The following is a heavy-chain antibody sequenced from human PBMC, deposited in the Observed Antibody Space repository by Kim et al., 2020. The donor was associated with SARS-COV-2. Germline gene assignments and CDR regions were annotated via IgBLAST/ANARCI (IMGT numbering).Heavy chain of an antibody. Sequence: GESLKISCKGSGYSFTSHWIGWVRQMPGKGLEWMGIIYPGDSDTRYSPSFQGQVTISADKSITTAYLQWRTVKASDTAIYYCAKLNDGGAAIDYWGQGTLVTAS. CDR2: IYPGDSDT. CDR3: AKLNDGGAAIDY. CDR1: GYSFTSHW. V-gene: IGHV5-51*01. D-gene: IGHD3-16*01. J-gene: IGHJ4*02.